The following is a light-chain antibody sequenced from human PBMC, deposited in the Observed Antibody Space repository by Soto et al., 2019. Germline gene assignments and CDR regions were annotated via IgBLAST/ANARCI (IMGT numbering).Light chain of an antibody. V-gene: IGLV2-14*01. Sequence: QCALTQPASVSGCPGRSITISCTGTSSGIRDYNYVSWYQQLPGNAPKLIMYEVSNRPSGISNRFSGSKSGNTASLTISGLQAEDEADYYCSSKSPDFFGTGTKVTVL. CDR2: EVS. J-gene: IGLJ1*01. CDR3: SSKSPDF. CDR1: SSGIRDYNY.